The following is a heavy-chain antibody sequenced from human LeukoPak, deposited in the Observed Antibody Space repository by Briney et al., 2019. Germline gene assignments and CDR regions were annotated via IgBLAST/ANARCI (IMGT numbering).Heavy chain of an antibody. J-gene: IGHJ3*02. CDR2: IYYSGST. CDR3: ARFTYDFWSGYDDAFDI. V-gene: IGHV4-59*01. Sequence: PSETLSLTCTVSGGSISSYYWSWLRQPPGKGLEWIGYIYYSGSTNYNPSLKSRVTISVDTSKNQFSLTLSSVTAADTAVYYCARFTYDFWSGYDDAFDIWGQGTMGTVS. D-gene: IGHD3-3*01. CDR1: GGSISSYY.